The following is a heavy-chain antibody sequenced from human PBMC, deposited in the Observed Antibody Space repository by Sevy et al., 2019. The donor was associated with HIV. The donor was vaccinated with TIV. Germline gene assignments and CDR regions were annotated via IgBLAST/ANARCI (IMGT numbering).Heavy chain of an antibody. CDR3: ARDRAYSALDY. J-gene: IGHJ4*02. D-gene: IGHD5-18*01. V-gene: IGHV3-7*01. Sequence: GGSLRLSCVASGFTFSGSWMTWVRQASGKGLERIAFINEDGSRLGYVDSVRGRFTISRENTKNSLYLQMNSLRAEDTAVYFCARDRAYSALDYWGQGTLVTVSS. CDR1: GFTFSGSW. CDR2: INEDGSRL.